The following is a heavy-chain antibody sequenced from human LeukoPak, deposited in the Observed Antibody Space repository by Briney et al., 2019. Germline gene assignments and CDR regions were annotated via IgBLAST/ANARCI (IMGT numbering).Heavy chain of an antibody. CDR2: INHSGST. J-gene: IGHJ1*01. CDR1: GGSFSGYY. D-gene: IGHD4-23*01. V-gene: IGHV4-34*01. CDR3: ARGYNSAVVRGRAEYFQH. Sequence: PSETLSLTCAVYGGSFSGYYWSWIRQPPGKGLEWIGEINHSGSTNYNPSLKSRVTISVDTSKNQFSLKLSSVTAADTAVYYCARGYNSAVVRGRAEYFQHWGQGTLVTVSS.